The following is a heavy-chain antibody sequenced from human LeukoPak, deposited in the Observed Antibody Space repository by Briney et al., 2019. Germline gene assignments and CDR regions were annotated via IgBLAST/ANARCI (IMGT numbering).Heavy chain of an antibody. CDR1: GFTVSSDY. V-gene: IGHV3-66*02. CDR2: VYSDGTT. D-gene: IGHD1-7*01. J-gene: IGHJ4*02. Sequence: GGSLRLSCAASGFTVSSDYMSWVRQAPGKRLEWVSIVYSDGTTYYADSVKGRFTVSRDISKNTMSVQMNGLRPEDTAVYYCARVNYAGGLDYWGQGTLVTVSS. CDR3: ARVNYAGGLDY.